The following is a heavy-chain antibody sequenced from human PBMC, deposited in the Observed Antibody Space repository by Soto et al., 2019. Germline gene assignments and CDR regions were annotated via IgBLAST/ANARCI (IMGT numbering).Heavy chain of an antibody. CDR1: GFTFSNAW. V-gene: IGHV3-15*01. J-gene: IGHJ3*02. CDR3: ITSLPNDAFHT. CDR2: IKSKTDIRTT. Sequence: GGSLRLSCAGSGFTFSNAWISWVRQAKGEGGEWIGRIKSKTDIRTTDYAAADKGRLTTSSDDSKHTLYLQMHSLTTYVIPVYYCITSLPNDAFHTWGKRTMVSLSS.